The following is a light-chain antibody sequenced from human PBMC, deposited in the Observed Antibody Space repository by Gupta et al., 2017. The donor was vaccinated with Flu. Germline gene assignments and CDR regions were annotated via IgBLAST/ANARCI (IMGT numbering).Light chain of an antibody. Sequence: DIQLTQSPSFLSASVGDRVTITCRASQGISSYLAWYQQKPGKAPKLLIYAASTLQSGVPSRFSGSGSGTEFTLTISSLQPEDFATYYCQQLNSDPLYTFGQGTKLEIK. CDR2: AAS. V-gene: IGKV1-9*01. CDR3: QQLNSDPLYT. CDR1: QGISSY. J-gene: IGKJ2*01.